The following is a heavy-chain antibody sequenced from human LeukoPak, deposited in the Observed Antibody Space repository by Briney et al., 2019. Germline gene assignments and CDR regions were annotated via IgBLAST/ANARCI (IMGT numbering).Heavy chain of an antibody. Sequence: PGGSLRLSCAASGFTFSSYAMSWVRQAPGKGLEWVSAISGSGGSTYYADSVKGRFTISRDNSKNTLYLQMNSLRAEDTAVYYCANLDCYDSSGSPLDYWGQGTLVTVSS. D-gene: IGHD3-22*01. J-gene: IGHJ4*02. CDR1: GFTFSSYA. CDR2: ISGSGGST. CDR3: ANLDCYDSSGSPLDY. V-gene: IGHV3-23*01.